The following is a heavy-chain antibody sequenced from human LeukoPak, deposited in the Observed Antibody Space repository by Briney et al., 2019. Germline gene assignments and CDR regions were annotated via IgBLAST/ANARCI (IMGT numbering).Heavy chain of an antibody. CDR3: ARDRYSGSYFPSGPFDY. CDR1: GFIFSSYA. D-gene: IGHD1-26*01. CDR2: ISYDGSNK. Sequence: GGSLRLSCAASGFIFSSYAMHWARQARGKGVEWVAVISYDGSNKYYADSVKGRFTISRDNSKNTLYLQMNSLRAEDTAVYYCARDRYSGSYFPSGPFDYWGQGTLVTVSS. J-gene: IGHJ4*02. V-gene: IGHV3-30*04.